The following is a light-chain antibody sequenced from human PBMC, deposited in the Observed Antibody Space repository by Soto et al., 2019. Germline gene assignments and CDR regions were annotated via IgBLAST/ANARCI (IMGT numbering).Light chain of an antibody. CDR1: QSVSNNY. CDR3: QNHGSSGT. CDR2: GAS. J-gene: IGKJ1*01. V-gene: IGKV3-20*01. Sequence: EIVLTQSPGTLSLSPGERATLSCRASQSVSNNYLAWYQQKPGQAPRLLIYGASNRATGIPDRFSGSGSGTDFTLTISRPETEAFHVYYCQNHGSSGTFGQGTKVDIK.